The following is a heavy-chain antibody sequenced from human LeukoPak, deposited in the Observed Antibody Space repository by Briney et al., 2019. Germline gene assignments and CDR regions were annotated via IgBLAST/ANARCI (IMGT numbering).Heavy chain of an antibody. CDR1: GFTFSDYY. CDR3: ARSVVGATRLFDY. Sequence: GGSLRLSCAASGFTFSDYYVTWIRQAPGKGLEWVSYISGTGTTIYYAGSVKGRFTVSRDNAKNSLYLQMNSLRAEDTAVYYCARSVVGATRLFDYWGQGTLVTVSS. D-gene: IGHD1-26*01. CDR2: ISGTGTTI. V-gene: IGHV3-11*01. J-gene: IGHJ4*02.